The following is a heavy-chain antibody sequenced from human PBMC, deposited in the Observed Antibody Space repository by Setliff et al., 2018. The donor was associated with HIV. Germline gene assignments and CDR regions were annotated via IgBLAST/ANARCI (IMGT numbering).Heavy chain of an antibody. D-gene: IGHD2-15*01. J-gene: IGHJ4*02. CDR1: GGSITSSTYY. CDR3: AREADGIDF. CDR2: VHYTGNT. Sequence: SETLSLTCTVSGGSITSSTYYWGWIRQPPGKGLEWIGTVHYTGNTYHNPSLTSPVTIYVEVSKNQISLKLTAVTAADSAVYYCAREADGIDFWGPGTLVTVSS. V-gene: IGHV4-39*02.